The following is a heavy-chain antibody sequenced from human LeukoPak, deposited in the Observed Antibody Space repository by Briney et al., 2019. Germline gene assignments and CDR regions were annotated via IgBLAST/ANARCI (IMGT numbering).Heavy chain of an antibody. CDR1: GFTFSSYA. CDR3: AKAGGRFHLPFDP. V-gene: IGHV3-30*14. Sequence: GRSLRLSCAASGFTFSSYAMHWVRQAPGKGLEWVAVISYDGSNKYYADSVKGRFTISRDNSKSTMFLQMNSLRAEDTAVYYCAKAGGRFHLPFDPWGQGTLVTVTS. CDR2: ISYDGSNK. D-gene: IGHD3-16*01. J-gene: IGHJ5*02.